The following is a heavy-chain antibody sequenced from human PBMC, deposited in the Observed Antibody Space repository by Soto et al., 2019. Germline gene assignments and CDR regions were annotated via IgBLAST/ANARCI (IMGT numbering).Heavy chain of an antibody. CDR2: ISGSGGST. D-gene: IGHD3-22*01. Sequence: EVQLLESGGGLVQPGGSLRLSCAASGFTFSSYAMSWVRQAPGKGLEWVSAISGSGGSTYYADSVKGRFTISRDNSKNTLYLQMNSLRAEDTAVYYCANLPYYYDSSGYLMRVDDAFDIWGQGTMVTVSS. CDR1: GFTFSSYA. V-gene: IGHV3-23*01. CDR3: ANLPYYYDSSGYLMRVDDAFDI. J-gene: IGHJ3*02.